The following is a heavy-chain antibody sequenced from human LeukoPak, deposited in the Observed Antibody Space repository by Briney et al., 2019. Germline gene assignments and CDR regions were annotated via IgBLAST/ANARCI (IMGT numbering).Heavy chain of an antibody. J-gene: IGHJ4*02. Sequence: PGGSLRLSCAASGFTFSSYGMHWVRQAPGKGLEWVAFIRYDGRNKYYADSVKGRFTISRDNAKNSLYLQMNSLRAEDTAVYYCARELRLDYWGQGTLVTVSS. V-gene: IGHV3-30*02. CDR3: ARELRLDY. CDR1: GFTFSSYG. CDR2: IRYDGRNK. D-gene: IGHD4-17*01.